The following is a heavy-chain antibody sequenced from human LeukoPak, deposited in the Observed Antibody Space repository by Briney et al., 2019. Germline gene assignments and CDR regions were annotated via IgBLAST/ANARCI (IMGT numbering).Heavy chain of an antibody. D-gene: IGHD1-1*01. CDR2: ISITDSDI. Sequence: TPRLSCAASGVTFSSYEMDWVRKAPGKGLEWVSYISITDSDIYYADSVKGRFTISRDNARNSLDLQMNSLRAEDTAVYYCARGGFNSLDYWGQGTLVTVSS. CDR1: GVTFSSYE. J-gene: IGHJ4*02. V-gene: IGHV3-48*03. CDR3: ARGGFNSLDY.